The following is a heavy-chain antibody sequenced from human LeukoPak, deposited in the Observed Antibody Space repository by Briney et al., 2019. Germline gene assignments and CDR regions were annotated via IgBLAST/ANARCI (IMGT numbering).Heavy chain of an antibody. D-gene: IGHD3-10*01. CDR3: ARVWSMIREYVEY. Sequence: PGGSLRLSCAASGFTFSGYTMNWVRQTPGKGLEWVSSISSSSDYINYADSVKGRFTISRDNSKDSLYLQMSSLRAEDTAVYYCARVWSMIREYVEYWGQGTLVTVSS. CDR1: GFTFSGYT. J-gene: IGHJ4*02. V-gene: IGHV3-21*01. CDR2: ISSSSDYI.